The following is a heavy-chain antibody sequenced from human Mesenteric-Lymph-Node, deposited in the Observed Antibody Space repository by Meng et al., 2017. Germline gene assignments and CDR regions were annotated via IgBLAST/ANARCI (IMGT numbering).Heavy chain of an antibody. D-gene: IGHD3-10*01. J-gene: IGHJ4*02. Sequence: QTQLQELGPGLVNLSVTLSLTCAVSGSSISSSKWWGWIRQPRGKGLDWIGAIYRGGSHSYNPSLQRRVTRFVDTSKIQFSLMLTSVTATDTAVDYCAGRRGGSGRYCWGQGTLVTVSS. CDR2: IYRGGSH. V-gene: IGHV4-28*01. CDR3: AGRRGGSGRYC. CDR1: GSSISSSKW.